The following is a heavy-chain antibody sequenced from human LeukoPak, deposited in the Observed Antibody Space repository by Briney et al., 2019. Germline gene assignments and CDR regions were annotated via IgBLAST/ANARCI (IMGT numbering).Heavy chain of an antibody. J-gene: IGHJ4*02. CDR3: ARIVAGYDILTGYYPYYFGY. CDR1: GGSISSGGYY. V-gene: IGHV4-31*03. Sequence: SETLSLTCTVSGGSISSGGYYWSWIRQHPGKGLEWIGYIYYSGSTYYNPSLKSRVTISVDTSKNQFSLKLSSVTAADTAVYYCARIVAGYDILTGYYPYYFGYWGQGTLVTVSS. D-gene: IGHD3-9*01. CDR2: IYYSGST.